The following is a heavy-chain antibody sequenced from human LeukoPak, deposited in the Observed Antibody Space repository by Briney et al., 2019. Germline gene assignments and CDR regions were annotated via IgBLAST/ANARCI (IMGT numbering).Heavy chain of an antibody. Sequence: SETLSLTCTVSGGSISSGSYYWSWVRQPAGKGLEWIGRIYTSGSTNYNPSLTSRLTISVDTSKTQYSLKLRSVTAADTAVYYCARRPYYYGSGSYYYDYMDVWGKGTTVTVSS. CDR1: GGSISSGSYY. V-gene: IGHV4-61*02. CDR2: IYTSGST. D-gene: IGHD3-10*01. J-gene: IGHJ6*03. CDR3: ARRPYYYGSGSYYYDYMDV.